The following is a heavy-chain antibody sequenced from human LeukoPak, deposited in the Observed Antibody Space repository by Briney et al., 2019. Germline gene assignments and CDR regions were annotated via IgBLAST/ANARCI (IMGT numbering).Heavy chain of an antibody. D-gene: IGHD3-10*01. Sequence: GGSLRLSCAASGFTVSSNYMSWVRQAPGKGLEWVSVIYSGGSTYYADSVKGRFTISRDNSKNTLYLQMNSLRAEDTAVYYCARDSALLWFGELLSLGWFDPWGQGTLVTVSS. CDR1: GFTVSSNY. J-gene: IGHJ5*02. CDR3: ARDSALLWFGELLSLGWFDP. CDR2: IYSGGST. V-gene: IGHV3-66*01.